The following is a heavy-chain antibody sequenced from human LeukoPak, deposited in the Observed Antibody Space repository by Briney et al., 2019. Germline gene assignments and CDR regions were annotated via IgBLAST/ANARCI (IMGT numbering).Heavy chain of an antibody. Sequence: GASVKVSCKASGYTFTSYGISWVRQAPGQGLEWMGWISAYNGNTNYAQKLQGRVTMTTDTSTSTAYMELRSLRSDDTAVYYCASTMVRGVIIKASWSDPWGQGTLVAVSS. CDR2: ISAYNGNT. CDR1: GYTFTSYG. D-gene: IGHD3-10*01. V-gene: IGHV1-18*01. J-gene: IGHJ5*02. CDR3: ASTMVRGVIIKASWSDP.